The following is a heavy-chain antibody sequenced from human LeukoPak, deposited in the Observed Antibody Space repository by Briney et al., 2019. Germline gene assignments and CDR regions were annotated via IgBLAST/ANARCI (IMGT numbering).Heavy chain of an antibody. J-gene: IGHJ3*02. Sequence: PSETLSLTCTVSGGSISSSSYYWGWIRQPPGKGLEWIGSIYHSGSTYYNPSLKSRVTISVDTSKNQFSLKLSSVTAADTAVYYCARGDPPMAGDAFDIWSQGTMVTVSS. V-gene: IGHV4-39*07. CDR1: GGSISSSSYY. CDR2: IYHSGST. CDR3: ARGDPPMAGDAFDI. D-gene: IGHD2-8*01.